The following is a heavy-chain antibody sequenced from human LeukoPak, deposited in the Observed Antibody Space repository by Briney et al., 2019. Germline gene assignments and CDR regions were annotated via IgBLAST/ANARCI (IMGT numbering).Heavy chain of an antibody. CDR3: ARDSLDYDSSGYYPN. J-gene: IGHJ4*02. Sequence: ASVKVSCKASGYTFTGYYMHWVRQAPGQGLEWMGWINPNSGGTNYAQKFQGRVTMTRDTSISTAYMELSRLRSDDTAVYYCARDSLDYDSSGYYPNRGQGTLVTVSS. CDR2: INPNSGGT. V-gene: IGHV1-2*02. CDR1: GYTFTGYY. D-gene: IGHD3-22*01.